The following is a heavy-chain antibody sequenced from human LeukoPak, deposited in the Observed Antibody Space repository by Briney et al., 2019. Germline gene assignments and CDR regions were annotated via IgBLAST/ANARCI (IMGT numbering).Heavy chain of an antibody. CDR2: VSSNGGGT. CDR1: GFIFSGYE. CDR3: ARGPIFGVVITPYYFDY. Sequence: QSGGSLRLSCAASGFIFSGYEMHWVRQAPGKGLEYVSAVSSNGGGTYYADSVKGRFTISRDNSKNTLYLQMGSLRAEDMAVYYCARGPIFGVVITPYYFDYWGQGTLVTVSS. D-gene: IGHD3-3*01. J-gene: IGHJ4*02. V-gene: IGHV3-64*02.